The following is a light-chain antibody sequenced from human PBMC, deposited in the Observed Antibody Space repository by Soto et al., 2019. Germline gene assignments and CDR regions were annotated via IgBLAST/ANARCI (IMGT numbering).Light chain of an antibody. V-gene: IGLV2-14*01. CDR2: DVS. CDR3: SSYTSSSTLSYV. J-gene: IGLJ1*01. Sequence: SALTQPASVSGSPGQSITCSCTGTSSDVGGYNYVSWYQQHPGKAPKLMIYDVSDRPSGVSNRFSGSKSGNTASLTISGLQAEDEADYYCSSYTSSSTLSYVFGTGTKVTVL. CDR1: SSDVGGYNY.